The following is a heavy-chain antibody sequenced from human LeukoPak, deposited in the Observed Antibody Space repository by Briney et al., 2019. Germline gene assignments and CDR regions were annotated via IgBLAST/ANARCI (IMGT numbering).Heavy chain of an antibody. CDR2: ISSSSSYI. V-gene: IGHV3-21*01. Sequence: GGSLRLSCAASGFTFSSYTMNWVRQAPGKGLEWVSSISSSSSYIYYADSVKGRLTISRDNAKNSLYLQMNSLRAEDTAVYYCARNPTPRYCSGGSCYTHYGMDVWGQGTTVTVSS. J-gene: IGHJ6*02. D-gene: IGHD2-15*01. CDR1: GFTFSSYT. CDR3: ARNPTPRYCSGGSCYTHYGMDV.